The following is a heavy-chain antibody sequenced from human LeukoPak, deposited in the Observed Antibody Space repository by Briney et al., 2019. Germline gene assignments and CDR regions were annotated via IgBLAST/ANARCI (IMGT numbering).Heavy chain of an antibody. CDR1: GGSISSSSYY. CDR3: ARQRFLEWSFLYYFDY. V-gene: IGHV4-39*01. Sequence: PSETLSLTCTVSGGSISSSSYYWGWIRQPPGKGLEWIGSIYYSGSTYYNPSLKSRVTISVDTSKNQFSLKLSSVTAADTAVYYCARQRFLEWSFLYYFDYWGQGTLVTVS. CDR2: IYYSGST. J-gene: IGHJ4*02. D-gene: IGHD3-3*01.